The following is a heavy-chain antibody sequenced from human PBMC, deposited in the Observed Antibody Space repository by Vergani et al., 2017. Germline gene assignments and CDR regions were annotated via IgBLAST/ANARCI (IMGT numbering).Heavy chain of an antibody. CDR1: GGTFSSYA. CDR3: ARGGWVTTVTTGGYYYYYMDV. V-gene: IGHV1-69*01. CDR2: IIPIFCTA. D-gene: IGHD4-17*01. J-gene: IGHJ6*03. Sequence: QVQLVQSGAEVKKPGSSVTVSCKASGGTFSSYAISWVRQAPGQGLEWMGGIIPIFCTANYSQKFQGRVTITADESTSTAYMELSSLGSEDTAVYYWARGGWVTTVTTGGYYYYYMDVWGKGTTVTGSS.